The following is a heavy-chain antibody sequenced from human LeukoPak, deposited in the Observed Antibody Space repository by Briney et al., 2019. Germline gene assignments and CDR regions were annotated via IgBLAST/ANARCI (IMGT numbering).Heavy chain of an antibody. Sequence: GGSLRLSCAASAFTFSDYSMNSVRQAPGKGLEWISSISGRSGTIYYTASVRGRFTISRDNAKNSMYLQMNSLRAEDTAVYYCARDRLTSGSYFFDYWGQGTLVTVSS. CDR1: AFTFSDYS. V-gene: IGHV3-48*01. CDR3: ARDRLTSGSYFFDY. CDR2: ISGRSGTI. D-gene: IGHD1-26*01. J-gene: IGHJ4*02.